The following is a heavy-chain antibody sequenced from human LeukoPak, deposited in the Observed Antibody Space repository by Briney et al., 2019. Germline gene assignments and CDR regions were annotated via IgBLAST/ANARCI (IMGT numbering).Heavy chain of an antibody. Sequence: SETLSLTCAVYGGSFSGYYWSWIRQPPGKGLEWIGEINHSGSTNYNPSLKSRVTISVDTSKNQFSLKLSSVTAADTAVYYCARRDSLTIFGVVTNTEYAWFDPWGQGTLVTVSS. CDR3: ARRDSLTIFGVVTNTEYAWFDP. CDR1: GGSFSGYY. D-gene: IGHD3-3*01. V-gene: IGHV4-34*01. CDR2: INHSGST. J-gene: IGHJ5*02.